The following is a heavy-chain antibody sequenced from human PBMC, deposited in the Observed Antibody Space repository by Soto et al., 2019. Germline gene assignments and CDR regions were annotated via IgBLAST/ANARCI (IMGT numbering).Heavy chain of an antibody. V-gene: IGHV3-33*07. CDR2: IRYVGSKE. Sequence: GALRLSCAASRFSFSSYGMYWVRQAPGKGLEWLANIRYVGSKEYYADFVKGRFTISRDNSKNTLYLQMNSLRAEDTAVYYCARDRTYFGSGAVGMDVWGQGTRVTVSS. D-gene: IGHD3-10*01. CDR3: ARDRTYFGSGAVGMDV. J-gene: IGHJ6*02. CDR1: RFSFSSYG.